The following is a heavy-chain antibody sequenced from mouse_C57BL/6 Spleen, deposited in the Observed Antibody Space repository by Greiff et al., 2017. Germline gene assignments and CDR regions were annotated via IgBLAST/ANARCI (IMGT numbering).Heavy chain of an antibody. V-gene: IGHV1-26*01. CDR3: ARSNGYYGSSSWFAY. D-gene: IGHD1-1*01. J-gene: IGHJ3*01. CDR2: INPNNGGT. Sequence: EVQLQQSGPELVKPGASVKISCKASGYTFTDYYMNWVKQSHGKSLEWIGDINPNNGGTSYNQKFKGKATLTVDKSSSTAYMELRSLTSEDSAVYYCARSNGYYGSSSWFAYWGQGTLVTVSA. CDR1: GYTFTDYY.